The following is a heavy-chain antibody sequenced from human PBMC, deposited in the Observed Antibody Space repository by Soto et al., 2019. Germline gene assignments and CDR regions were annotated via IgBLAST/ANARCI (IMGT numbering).Heavy chain of an antibody. Sequence: QVQLVESGGGLVKPGGSLRLSCAASKFTFTDYHMSWIRQVPGKGLEWVSGISSSSSFTNYAESVKGRFPIYRDNAKNLVFLQMNSLRVEDTAVYYCARDPDADTYDRVVYYGMDVWGQGTTVTVSS. CDR1: KFTFTDYH. D-gene: IGHD3-3*01. CDR3: ARDPDADTYDRVVYYGMDV. J-gene: IGHJ6*02. V-gene: IGHV3-11*05. CDR2: ISSSSSFT.